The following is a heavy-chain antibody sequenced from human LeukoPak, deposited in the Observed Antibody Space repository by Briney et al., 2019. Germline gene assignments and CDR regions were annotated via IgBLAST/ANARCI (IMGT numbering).Heavy chain of an antibody. V-gene: IGHV3-23*01. CDR2: IDRGVGST. J-gene: IGHJ5*02. D-gene: IGHD3-9*01. CDR1: GFTFSLYD. CDR3: ARLDYYDILTGYLS. Sequence: GGSLRLSCAASGFTFSLYDMSWVRQAPGKGLECVSAIDRGVGSTYYADSVKGQFTISRDNSKNTLYLQMNSLRAEDTAVYYCARLDYYDILTGYLSWGQGTLVTVSS.